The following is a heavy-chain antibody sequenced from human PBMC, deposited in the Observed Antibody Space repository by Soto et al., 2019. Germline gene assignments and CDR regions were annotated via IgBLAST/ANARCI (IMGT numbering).Heavy chain of an antibody. V-gene: IGHV3-48*01. Sequence: GGSLRLSCAASGFTFSSYAMIWVRQAPGKGLEWVSYISSSSSTIYYADSVKGRFTISRDNAKNSLYLQMNSLRAEDTAVYYCASRTTDGDYYYYYYMDVWGKGTTVTVSS. CDR3: ASRTTDGDYYYYYYMDV. CDR1: GFTFSSYA. J-gene: IGHJ6*03. CDR2: ISSSSSTI. D-gene: IGHD4-17*01.